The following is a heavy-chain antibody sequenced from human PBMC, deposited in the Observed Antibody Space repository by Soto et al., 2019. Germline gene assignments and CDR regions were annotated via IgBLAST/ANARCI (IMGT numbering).Heavy chain of an antibody. CDR3: ARDRYGNPLWGQDDFDY. CDR2: ISDSGNST. V-gene: IGHV3-23*01. D-gene: IGHD4-4*01. CDR1: GFTFSSYN. J-gene: IGHJ4*02. Sequence: GGSLRLSCAASGFTFSSYNMSWDRQAPGKGLEWVSTISDSGNSTYSADSVKGRFTISRDNSKNTLYLQMNSLRAEDTAVYYCARDRYGNPLWGQDDFDYWGQGTLVTVSS.